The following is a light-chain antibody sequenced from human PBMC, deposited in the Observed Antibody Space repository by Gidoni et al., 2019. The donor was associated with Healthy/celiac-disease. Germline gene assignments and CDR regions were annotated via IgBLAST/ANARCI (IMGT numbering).Light chain of an antibody. Sequence: EIVLTQSPATLSLSPGERATLSCRASQSVSSYLAWYQQKPGQAPRLLIYDASNRATGIPARFSGSGSVTDFTLTIISLEPEDFAVYYCQQRSNWPLTFXGXTKVGIK. J-gene: IGKJ4*01. CDR2: DAS. CDR3: QQRSNWPLT. CDR1: QSVSSY. V-gene: IGKV3-11*01.